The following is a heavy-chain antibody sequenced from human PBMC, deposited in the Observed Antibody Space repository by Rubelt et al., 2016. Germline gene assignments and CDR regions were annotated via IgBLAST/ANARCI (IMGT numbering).Heavy chain of an antibody. J-gene: IGHJ4*02. V-gene: IGHV4-31*03. CDR1: GASISSGGYF. Sequence: QVQLQESGPGLVKPSQTLSLTCTVSGASISSGGYFWSWIRQHPGKGLEWIGYIYYSGSAYYNPSLKSRVTISVDTSQNKFSLNLKTVTAAGTVVYSCARRRTTLCGDFYFDSWGQGLLVTVSA. CDR3: ARRRTTLCGDFYFDS. CDR2: IYYSGSA. D-gene: IGHD1-14*01.